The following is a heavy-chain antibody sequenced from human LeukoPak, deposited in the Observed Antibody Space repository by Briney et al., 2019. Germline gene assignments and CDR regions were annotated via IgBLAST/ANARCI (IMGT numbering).Heavy chain of an antibody. CDR3: ARDHFGSLDS. D-gene: IGHD3-10*01. CDR2: DYCGGNT. Sequence: SETLSLTCTVSGFSVTTDSYCWGWIRQPPGKGLEWIGYDYCGGNTNYDPSLKRRVTISVDTSKNQFSLTLTSVTAVDTAVYFCARDHFGSLDSWGQGILVTVSS. CDR1: GFSVTTDSYC. V-gene: IGHV4-61*01. J-gene: IGHJ4*02.